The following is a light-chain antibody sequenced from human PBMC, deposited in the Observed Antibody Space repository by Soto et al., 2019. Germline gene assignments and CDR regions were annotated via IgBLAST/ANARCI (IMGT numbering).Light chain of an antibody. V-gene: IGKV3-20*01. CDR2: GAS. CDR1: QSVSSNY. J-gene: IGKJ3*01. CDR3: QQYGKSPFT. Sequence: EIVLTQSPGTLSLSPGERATLSCRASQSVSSNYLAWYQQRPGQAPRVVIYGASSRATGIPDRFSGSGSGTDFTLTISRLEPEDFAVYYCQQYGKSPFTFGPGTKVDIK.